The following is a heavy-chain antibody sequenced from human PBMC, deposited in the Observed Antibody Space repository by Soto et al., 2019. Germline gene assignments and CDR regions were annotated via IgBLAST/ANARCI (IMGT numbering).Heavy chain of an antibody. CDR2: IKSKTDGGTT. CDR1: GFTFSNAW. D-gene: IGHD4-17*01. V-gene: IGHV3-15*07. CDR3: TTVDGDLSYYYYYGMDV. J-gene: IGHJ6*02. Sequence: EVQLVESGGGLVKPGGSLRLSCAASGFTFSNAWMNWVRQAPGKGLEWVGRIKSKTDGGTTDYAAPMKGRFTISRDDSKNTLYLQMNSLKTEDTAVYYCTTVDGDLSYYYYYGMDVWGQGTTVTVSS.